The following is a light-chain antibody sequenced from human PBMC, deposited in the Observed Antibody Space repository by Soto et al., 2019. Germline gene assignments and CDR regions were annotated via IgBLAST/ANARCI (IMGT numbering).Light chain of an antibody. J-gene: IGKJ5*01. Sequence: EIVLTQSPGTLSLSPGERATLSCRASQSVSSSYLAWYQQKPGQAPRLLIYGASSRATGIPDRFSASGSGTAFTLTIRRLEPEDFAVYYCQQYGGSPPFTFGQGTRVEIK. CDR3: QQYGGSPPFT. CDR1: QSVSSSY. CDR2: GAS. V-gene: IGKV3-20*01.